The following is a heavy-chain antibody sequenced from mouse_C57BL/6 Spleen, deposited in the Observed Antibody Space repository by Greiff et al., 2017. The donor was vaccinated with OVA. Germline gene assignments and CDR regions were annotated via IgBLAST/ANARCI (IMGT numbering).Heavy chain of an antibody. V-gene: IGHV1-50*01. CDR3: ARGKSRDYDEN. CDR2: IDPSDSYT. D-gene: IGHD2-4*01. Sequence: QVQLKQPGAELVKPGASVKLSCKASGYTFTSYWMQWVKQRPGQGLEWIGEIDPSDSYTNYNQKFKGKATLTVDTSSSTAYMQLSSLTSEDSAVYYCARGKSRDYDENWGQGTLVTVSA. J-gene: IGHJ3*01. CDR1: GYTFTSYW.